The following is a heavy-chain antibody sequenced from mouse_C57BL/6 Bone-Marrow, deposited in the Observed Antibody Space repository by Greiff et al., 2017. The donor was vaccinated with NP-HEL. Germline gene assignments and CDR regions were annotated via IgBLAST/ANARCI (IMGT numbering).Heavy chain of an antibody. CDR2: IYPRSGNP. CDR3: ARSGYPPVLRV. V-gene: IGHV1-81*01. J-gene: IGHJ1*03. CDR1: GYTFTSSG. D-gene: IGHD2-2*01. Sequence: QVQLQPSGAELARPGASVKLSCKASGYTFTSSGISWVKQRTGQGLEWIGEIYPRSGNPYYNEKFKGKATLTADKSSSTAYMELRSLTSEDSAVYFCARSGYPPVLRVWGTGTTVTVSS.